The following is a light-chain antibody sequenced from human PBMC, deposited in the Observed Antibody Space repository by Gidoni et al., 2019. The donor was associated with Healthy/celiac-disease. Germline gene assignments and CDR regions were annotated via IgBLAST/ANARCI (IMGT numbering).Light chain of an antibody. CDR3: QQYDNLPS. CDR1: QDISNY. CDR2: DAS. V-gene: IGKV1-33*01. J-gene: IGKJ2*03. Sequence: DNQMTQSPSSLSASVGDRVTITCQASQDISNYLNWYQQKPGKAHKLLIYDASNLETGVPSMFSGSGSGTDFTFTISSLQPEDIATYYCQQYDNLPSFGQGTKLEIK.